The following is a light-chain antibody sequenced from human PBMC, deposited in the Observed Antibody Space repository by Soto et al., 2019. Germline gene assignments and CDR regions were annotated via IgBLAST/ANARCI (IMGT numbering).Light chain of an antibody. CDR3: QQYGSSSGT. V-gene: IGKV3-20*01. Sequence: EIVLTQSPGTLSLSPGERATLSGRASQSVSSIYLAWYQQKPGQAPRLLIYGASSRATGIPDRFSGSGSGTDFPLTISRLEPEDFAVYYCQQYGSSSGTFGQGTKVDIK. CDR2: GAS. CDR1: QSVSSIY. J-gene: IGKJ1*01.